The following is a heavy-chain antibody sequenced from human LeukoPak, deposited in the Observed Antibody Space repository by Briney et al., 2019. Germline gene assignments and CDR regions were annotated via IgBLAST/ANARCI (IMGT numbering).Heavy chain of an antibody. CDR2: ISSSGDT. V-gene: IGHV3-23*01. J-gene: IGHJ4*02. D-gene: IGHD3-22*01. Sequence: GGPLRLSCSASGFAFSTYAMSWVRQAPGKGLEWVSAISSSGDTYYAGSVKGRFTISRDNSKNTLYLQINSLRAEDTAVYYCARMISMTVVVTYYYFDYWGQGTLVTVSS. CDR3: ARMISMTVVVTYYYFDY. CDR1: GFAFSTYA.